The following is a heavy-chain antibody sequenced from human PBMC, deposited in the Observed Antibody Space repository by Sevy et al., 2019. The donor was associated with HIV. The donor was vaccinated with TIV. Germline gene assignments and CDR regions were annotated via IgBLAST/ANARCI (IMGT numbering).Heavy chain of an antibody. Sequence: SETLSLTCTVSGGSISSYYWSWIRQPPGKGLEWIGSIYYSGSTNYNPSLKSRVTISVDTSKNQFSLKLSSVTAADTAVYYCARDSAVAGTFFDYWGQGTLVTVSS. CDR1: GGSISSYY. D-gene: IGHD6-19*01. J-gene: IGHJ4*02. V-gene: IGHV4-59*13. CDR3: ARDSAVAGTFFDY. CDR2: IYYSGST.